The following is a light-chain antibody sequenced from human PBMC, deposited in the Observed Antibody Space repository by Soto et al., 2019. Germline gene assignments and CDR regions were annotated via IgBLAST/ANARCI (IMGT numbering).Light chain of an antibody. Sequence: EIVMTQSPATLSVSPGERATLSCRASQSVSSNLAWYQQKPGQAPTLLIYGASARASGIPARFSGSGSGTEFTLTISSLQSEDFAVYYCQHYNNWPFTFGQGPKLEIK. V-gene: IGKV3-15*01. CDR2: GAS. J-gene: IGKJ2*01. CDR3: QHYNNWPFT. CDR1: QSVSSN.